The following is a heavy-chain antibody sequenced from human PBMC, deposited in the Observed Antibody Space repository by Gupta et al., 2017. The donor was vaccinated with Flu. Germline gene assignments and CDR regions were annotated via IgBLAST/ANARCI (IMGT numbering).Heavy chain of an antibody. CDR3: ARRGVTIFRVVSFDY. D-gene: IGHD3-3*01. CDR1: GASISGGDYY. Sequence: QVQLQESGPGLVRPSETLSLTCTVSGASISGGDYYWGWVRQPPGTGLEWIGSKQYRGSAHYNQSLKSRVTLSIDTSNQFSLELSSVTAADTAVYYCARRGVTIFRVVSFDYWGQGVLVTVSS. V-gene: IGHV4-39*01. J-gene: IGHJ4*02. CDR2: KQYRGSA.